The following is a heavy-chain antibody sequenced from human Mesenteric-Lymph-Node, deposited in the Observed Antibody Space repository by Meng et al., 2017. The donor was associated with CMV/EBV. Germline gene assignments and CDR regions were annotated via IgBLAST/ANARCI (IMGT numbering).Heavy chain of an antibody. CDR1: GFTFSGSS. CDR3: TRATPRPIDY. J-gene: IGHJ4*02. CDR2: INGDGSTT. D-gene: IGHD2-15*01. Sequence: GESLKISCAASGFTFSGSSMHWVRQAPGKGLVWVSHINGDGSTTNYADSVKGRFTISRDNAKNTLYLQMNSLRAEDTAVYYCTRATPRPIDYWGQGTLVTVSS. V-gene: IGHV3-74*01.